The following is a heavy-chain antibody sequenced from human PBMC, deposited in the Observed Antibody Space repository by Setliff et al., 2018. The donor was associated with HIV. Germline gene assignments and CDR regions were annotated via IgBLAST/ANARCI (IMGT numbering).Heavy chain of an antibody. CDR1: GFIFGTYD. D-gene: IGHD2-15*01. J-gene: IGHJ6*03. Sequence: HLGGSLRLSCAASGFIFGTYDMHWVRQVAGKGLEWVSAMGLLGDAYYADSVKGRFTISREDAKNSLYLQMNSLRAGDTAVYYCAREIQNCGGNHYYCYMDVWGKGTTVTVSS. V-gene: IGHV3-13*01. CDR3: AREIQNCGGNHYYCYMDV. CDR2: MGLLGDA.